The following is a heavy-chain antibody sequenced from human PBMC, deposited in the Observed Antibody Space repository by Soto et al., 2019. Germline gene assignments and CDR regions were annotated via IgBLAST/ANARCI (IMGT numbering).Heavy chain of an antibody. V-gene: IGHV3-23*01. CDR3: AKGRGGSGSLTPRVDF. Sequence: EVQLLESGGGLVQPGGSLRLSCAASGFTFNNYAMTWVRQAPGKGLEWVSAISGGGDTTSYADSVQGRFTVSRDGSKNTLYLQVSSLRAEDTALYYCAKGRGGSGSLTPRVDFWGQGTLVTVSS. CDR2: ISGGGDTT. CDR1: GFTFNNYA. J-gene: IGHJ4*02. D-gene: IGHD3-10*01.